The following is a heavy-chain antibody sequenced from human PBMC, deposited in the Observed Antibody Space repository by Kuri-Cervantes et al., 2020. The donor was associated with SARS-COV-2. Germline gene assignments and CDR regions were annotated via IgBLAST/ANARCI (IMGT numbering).Heavy chain of an antibody. CDR3: ARQGGWKYGGNPGYFDY. CDR2: ISGSGGST. J-gene: IGHJ4*02. CDR1: GFTFSSYA. Sequence: GESLKISCAASGFTFSSYAMSWVRQAPGKGLEWVSAISGSGGSTYYADPVKGRFTISRDNSKNTLYLQMNSLRAEGTAVYYCARQGGWKYGGNPGYFDYWGQGTLVTVSS. D-gene: IGHD4-23*01. V-gene: IGHV3-23*01.